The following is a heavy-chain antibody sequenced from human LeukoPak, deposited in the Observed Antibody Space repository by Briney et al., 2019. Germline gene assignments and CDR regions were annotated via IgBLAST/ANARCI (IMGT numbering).Heavy chain of an antibody. CDR3: ARVKYSYNYYYYMDV. V-gene: IGHV4-59*01. J-gene: IGHJ6*03. CDR2: IYYSGST. CDR1: GGSIRNYY. D-gene: IGHD5-18*01. Sequence: SETPSLTCTVSGGSIRNYYWSWVRQPPGKGLEWVGYIYYSGSTNYNPSLKRRVTISVDKSKKQFSLKLSSVTAADTAVYYCARVKYSYNYYYYMDVWGKGTTVTVSS.